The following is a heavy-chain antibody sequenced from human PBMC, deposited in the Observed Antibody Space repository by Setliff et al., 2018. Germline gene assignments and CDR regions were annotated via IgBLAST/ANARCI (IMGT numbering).Heavy chain of an antibody. CDR2: IYVTEST. CDR3: AASRAYTGAVEEWFLPKTFDF. D-gene: IGHD3-10*01. Sequence: ASETLSLTCTVSGDSISNYYWNWIRQPAGKGLEWIGRIYVTESTKYNPSLKSRVTLSIDTSKNQFSPKLSSVTAADAALYYCAASRAYTGAVEEWFLPKTFDFWGQGSPVTVSS. CDR1: GDSISNYY. J-gene: IGHJ4*02. V-gene: IGHV4-4*07.